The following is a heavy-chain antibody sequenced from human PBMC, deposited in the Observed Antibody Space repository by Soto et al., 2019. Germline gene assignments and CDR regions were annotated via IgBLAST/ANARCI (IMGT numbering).Heavy chain of an antibody. Sequence: GGSLRLSCAASKFTFSNYAMSWVRQAPGKGLEWVSAISGGGGNTYYADSVKGRFTISRDNSKNTLYLQMNSLRTEDTAVYYCAKARYFDWLLSEDAFDIWGQGTMVTVSS. CDR1: KFTFSNYA. V-gene: IGHV3-23*01. D-gene: IGHD3-9*01. CDR2: ISGGGGNT. CDR3: AKARYFDWLLSEDAFDI. J-gene: IGHJ3*02.